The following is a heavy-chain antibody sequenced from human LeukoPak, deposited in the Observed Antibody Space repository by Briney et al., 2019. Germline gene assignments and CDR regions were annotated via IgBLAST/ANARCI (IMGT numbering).Heavy chain of an antibody. J-gene: IGHJ4*02. CDR1: GFTFSSYG. CDR2: ISGSGGST. V-gene: IGHV3-23*01. Sequence: GGSLRLSCAASGFTFSSYGMSWVRQAPGKGLERVSAISGSGGSTYYADSVKGRFTISRDNSKNTLYLQMNSLRAEDTAVYYCGKDLSYGRTYFDYWGQGTLVTVSS. D-gene: IGHD5-18*01. CDR3: GKDLSYGRTYFDY.